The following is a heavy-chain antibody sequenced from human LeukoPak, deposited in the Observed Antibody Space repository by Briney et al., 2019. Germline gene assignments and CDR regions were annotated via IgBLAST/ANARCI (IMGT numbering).Heavy chain of an antibody. J-gene: IGHJ4*02. Sequence: VSGPTLVKPTQTLTLTCTFSGFSLSTSGVGVGWVRQPPGRALEWLALIYWDDDKRYSPSLRSRLTITKDTSKNQVVLTMTNMVPVDTATYFCARRPQYGSATVLTFDYWGQGTLVTVSS. CDR2: IYWDDDK. V-gene: IGHV2-5*02. D-gene: IGHD3-10*01. CDR3: ARRPQYGSATVLTFDY. CDR1: GFSLSTSGVG.